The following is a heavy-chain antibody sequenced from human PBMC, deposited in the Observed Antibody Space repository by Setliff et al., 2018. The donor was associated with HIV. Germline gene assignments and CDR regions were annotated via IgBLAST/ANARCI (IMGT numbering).Heavy chain of an antibody. CDR3: TRTNPLAAPPFDF. D-gene: IGHD6-13*01. J-gene: IGHJ4*02. Sequence: SETLSLTCSVSGGSISSGSYYWNWIRQPAGKGLEWIGRIYTSGSTNYNPSLQSRTTISVDTSKNQFSLKLSSVTAADTAVYYCTRTNPLAAPPFDFWGQGTLVTVSS. CDR2: IYTSGST. V-gene: IGHV4-61*02. CDR1: GGSISSGSYY.